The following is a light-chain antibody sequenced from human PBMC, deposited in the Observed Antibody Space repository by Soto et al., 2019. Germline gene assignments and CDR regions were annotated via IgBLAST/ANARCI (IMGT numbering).Light chain of an antibody. CDR3: QQYSTYAT. CDR1: QSLSNW. J-gene: IGKJ1*01. CDR2: DVS. V-gene: IGKV1-5*01. Sequence: IQMTQSPSTLSASVGDRVTITCRASQSLSNWLAWYQQKPVKAPKLLIFDVSSLESGVPSRFSGSGSGTEFTLTISSMQPDDFETDYCQQYSTYATFRQGTKVEIK.